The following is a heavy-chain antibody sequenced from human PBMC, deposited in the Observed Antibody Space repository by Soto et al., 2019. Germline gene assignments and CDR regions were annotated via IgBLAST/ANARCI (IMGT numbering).Heavy chain of an antibody. Sequence: QVQLQESGPGLVKPSQTLSLTCTVSGGSISSGDYYWSWIRQPPGKGLEWIGYIYYSGSTYYNPSLKSRVTISVDTSKNQFSLKLSSVTAADTAVYYCARVGITIFGVVIGFYGMDVWGQGTTVTVSS. D-gene: IGHD3-3*01. CDR1: GGSISSGDYY. CDR3: ARVGITIFGVVIGFYGMDV. J-gene: IGHJ6*02. V-gene: IGHV4-30-4*01. CDR2: IYYSGST.